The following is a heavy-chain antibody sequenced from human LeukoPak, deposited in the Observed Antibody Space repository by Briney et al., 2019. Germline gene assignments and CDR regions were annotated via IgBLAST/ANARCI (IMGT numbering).Heavy chain of an antibody. V-gene: IGHV5-51*01. CDR3: ARLVELRAIDY. J-gene: IGHJ4*02. Sequence: GESLKISCKGSGYGFTSYWIGWVRQMPGKGLEWMGIIYPGDSDTRYSPSFQGQVTISADKSISTAYLQWSSLKAPDTATYYCARLVELRAIDYWGQGTLVTVSS. CDR2: IYPGDSDT. CDR1: GYGFTSYW. D-gene: IGHD1-7*01.